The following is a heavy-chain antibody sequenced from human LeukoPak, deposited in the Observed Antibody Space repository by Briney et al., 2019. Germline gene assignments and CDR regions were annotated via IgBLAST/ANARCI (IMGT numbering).Heavy chain of an antibody. CDR2: ISSSSSYI. V-gene: IGHV3-21*01. CDR3: ARPRALNYYYDMDV. Sequence: GGSLRLSCAASGFTFSSYSMNWVRQAPGKGLEWVSSISSSSSYIYYADSVKGRFTISRDNAKNSLYLQMNSLRAEDTAVYYCARPRALNYYYDMDVWGQGTTVTASS. J-gene: IGHJ6*02. CDR1: GFTFSSYS.